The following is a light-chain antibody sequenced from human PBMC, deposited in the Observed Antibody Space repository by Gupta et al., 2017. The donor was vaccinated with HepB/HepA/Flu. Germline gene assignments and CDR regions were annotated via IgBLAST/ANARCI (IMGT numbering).Light chain of an antibody. J-gene: IGLJ1*01. Sequence: QSALTQPPSVSGSPGQSVTISCTGTSSDVGFYDHVSWYQQPPGTAPKLIIYEVTDRPSGVPNRFPGAKSGNTAFLTISGLQGEDETDYYCTAYTTGGTYVFGSGTTVSVL. CDR2: EVT. CDR1: SSDVGFYDH. CDR3: TAYTTGGTYV. V-gene: IGLV2-18*02.